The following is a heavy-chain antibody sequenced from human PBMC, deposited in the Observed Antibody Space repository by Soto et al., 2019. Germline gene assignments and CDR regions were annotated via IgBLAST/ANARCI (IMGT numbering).Heavy chain of an antibody. CDR2: IRTKSEGETT. CDR1: GFSISSAW. Sequence: EVQLVESGGTLVKPGGSLRLSCAVSGFSISSAWMNWVRQAPGKGLEWVGRIRTKSEGETTHYPAPVTGRFTISRDDTKNTLYLQMNSLKIEDTGVYYCTTGSVEGHWGQGTLVTVSS. CDR3: TTGSVEGH. J-gene: IGHJ1*01. D-gene: IGHD3-3*01. V-gene: IGHV3-15*07.